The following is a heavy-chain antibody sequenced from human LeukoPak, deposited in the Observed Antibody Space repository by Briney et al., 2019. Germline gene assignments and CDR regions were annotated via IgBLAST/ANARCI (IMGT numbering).Heavy chain of an antibody. Sequence: SVKVSCKASGGTFSSYAISWVRQAPGQGLEWMGGIIPIFGTANYAQKFQGRVTMTTDTSTSTAYMELRSLRSDDTAVYYCARTLRRSGLDYWGQGTLVTVSS. CDR2: IIPIFGTA. CDR1: GGTFSSYA. D-gene: IGHD1-26*01. CDR3: ARTLRRSGLDY. V-gene: IGHV1-69*05. J-gene: IGHJ4*02.